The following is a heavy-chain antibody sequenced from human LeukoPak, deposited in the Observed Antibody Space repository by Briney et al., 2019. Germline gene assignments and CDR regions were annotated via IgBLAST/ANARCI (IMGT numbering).Heavy chain of an antibody. CDR3: AKSFLYYAPFDP. D-gene: IGHD3-3*01. CDR2: LSGTGATP. V-gene: IGHV3-23*01. Sequence: GGSLRLSCAASGFTFNSYAMSWVRQAPGKGLEWVSSLSGTGATPYYADSVKGRFTISRDNSKNTLFLQMSSLRAEDTAVYYCAKSFLYYAPFDPWGQGTLVTVSS. J-gene: IGHJ5*02. CDR1: GFTFNSYA.